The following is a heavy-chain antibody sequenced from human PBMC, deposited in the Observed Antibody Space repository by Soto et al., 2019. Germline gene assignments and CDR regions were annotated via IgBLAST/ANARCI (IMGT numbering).Heavy chain of an antibody. J-gene: IGHJ3*02. CDR2: ISASGGST. D-gene: IGHD3-3*01. V-gene: IGHV3-23*01. CDR1: GFTFSSYA. CDR3: AKEWAGGVAFDAFDI. Sequence: PGGSLRLSCAASGFTFSSYAMSGGRQAPGKGLEWVSAISASGGSTYYADSVKGRFTISRDNSKNTLYLQMNSLRAEDTAVYYCAKEWAGGVAFDAFDIWGQGTMVTVSS.